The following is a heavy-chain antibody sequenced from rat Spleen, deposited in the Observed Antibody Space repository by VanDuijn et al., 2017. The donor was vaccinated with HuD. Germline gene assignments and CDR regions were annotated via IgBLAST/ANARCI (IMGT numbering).Heavy chain of an antibody. CDR2: INSEGTT. CDR3: ARDNNYKAY. V-gene: IGHV3-3*01. J-gene: IGHJ2*01. D-gene: IGHD1-10*01. Sequence: EVRLQESGPGLVKPSQTLSLTCSVTDYSITSNFWGWIRKFPGNKLEWMGYINSEGTTNYNPSLKSRISITRDTSKNQFFLQVNSVTTEDTATYYCARDNNYKAYWGQGVMVTVSS. CDR1: DYSITSNF.